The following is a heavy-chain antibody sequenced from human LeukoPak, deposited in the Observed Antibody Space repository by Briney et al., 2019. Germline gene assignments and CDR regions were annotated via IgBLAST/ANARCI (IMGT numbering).Heavy chain of an antibody. D-gene: IGHD2-15*01. CDR2: MNPNSGNT. V-gene: IGHV1-8*01. CDR3: ARIGDCSGGSCFDY. CDR1: GYTFTSYD. Sequence: GASVKVSCKASGYTFTSYDINWVRQATGQGLEWMGWMNPNSGNTGYAQKFQGRVTMTRNTSISTAYMELSGLRSEDTAVYYCARIGDCSGGSCFDYWGQGTLVTVSS. J-gene: IGHJ4*02.